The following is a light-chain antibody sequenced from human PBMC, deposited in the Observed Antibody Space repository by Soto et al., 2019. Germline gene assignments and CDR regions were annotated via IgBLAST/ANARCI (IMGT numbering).Light chain of an antibody. Sequence: DIQITQSPSTLSASVGDIVTITCRASQSISSWLAWYQQKPGKAPKLLIYKASSLESGVPSRFSGSGSGTEFTLTISSLQPDDFATYYCQQYNSYPWTFGQGTKVDI. V-gene: IGKV1-5*03. CDR1: QSISSW. CDR3: QQYNSYPWT. CDR2: KAS. J-gene: IGKJ1*01.